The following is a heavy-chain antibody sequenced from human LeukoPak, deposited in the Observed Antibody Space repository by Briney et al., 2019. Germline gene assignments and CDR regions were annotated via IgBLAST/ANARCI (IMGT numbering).Heavy chain of an antibody. V-gene: IGHV3-64*01. D-gene: IGHD5-18*01. CDR2: ISDNGAST. J-gene: IGHJ4*02. Sequence: GGSLRLSCAASGFSFRSFAMHWVRQAPGKGLEYISAISDNGASTYYAKSVKGRFTISRDNSQNTLWLQMGSLRAEDMAVYYCARDNGYSYGPVDYWGQGTLVTVSS. CDR1: GFSFRSFA. CDR3: ARDNGYSYGPVDY.